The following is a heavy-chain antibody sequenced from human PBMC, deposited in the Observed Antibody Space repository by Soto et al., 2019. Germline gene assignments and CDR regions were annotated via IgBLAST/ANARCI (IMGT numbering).Heavy chain of an antibody. J-gene: IGHJ6*02. CDR2: ISYDGSNK. CDR1: GFTFSDYG. V-gene: IGHV3-30*18. D-gene: IGHD2-8*01. CDR3: AKVVLRFGTMNGMDV. Sequence: QVQLVESGGDVVQPGRSLRLSCAASGFTFSDYGMHWVRQAPGKGLEWVAVISYDGSNKYYADSVKGRFTISRDDSKNTLYLHMNSLRAEDTAVYYCAKVVLRFGTMNGMDVWGQGPTVTVSS.